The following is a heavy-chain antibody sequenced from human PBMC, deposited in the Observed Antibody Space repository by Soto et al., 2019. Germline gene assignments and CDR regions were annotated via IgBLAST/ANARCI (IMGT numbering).Heavy chain of an antibody. CDR1: SGSFSGYY. CDR2: ISQSANT. CDR3: ARAPKVSGSSQTRPDF. J-gene: IGHJ4*02. D-gene: IGHD6-6*01. Sequence: SETLSLTCSIYSGSFSGYYWSWIRQPPGKGLEWIGEISQSANTNYSPSLKSRVSISIDTSKKQFSLNLASVSAADTAVYYCARAPKVSGSSQTRPDFWGQGTLVTVSS. V-gene: IGHV4-34*01.